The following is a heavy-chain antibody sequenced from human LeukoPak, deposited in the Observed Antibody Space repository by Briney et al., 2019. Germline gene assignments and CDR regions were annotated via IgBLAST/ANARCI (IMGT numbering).Heavy chain of an antibody. J-gene: IGHJ3*02. CDR2: IYSGGST. Sequence: PGGSLRLSCAASGFTVSSNYMSWVRQAPGKGVEWVSVIYSGGSTYYADSVKGRFTISRDNSKNTLYLQMNSLRAEDTAVYYCARRCSGGSCYSVGAFDIWGQGTMVTVSS. CDR3: ARRCSGGSCYSVGAFDI. V-gene: IGHV3-53*01. CDR1: GFTVSSNY. D-gene: IGHD2-15*01.